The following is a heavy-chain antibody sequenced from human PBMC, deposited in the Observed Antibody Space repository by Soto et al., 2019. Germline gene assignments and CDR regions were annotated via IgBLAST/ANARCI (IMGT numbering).Heavy chain of an antibody. J-gene: IGHJ4*02. CDR1: GFTFSNYG. CDR3: AKEMIASTLADFFDY. Sequence: EVQLLESGGGLIQPGGSLRLSREASGFTFSNYGMTWVRQAPGKGLEWVSTISGSGDRAFYADPVKGRFTISRDNSKNTLYLQMNSLSAEDTAIYYCAKEMIASTLADFFDYWGQGILVTVSS. CDR2: ISGSGDRA. D-gene: IGHD2-21*01. V-gene: IGHV3-23*01.